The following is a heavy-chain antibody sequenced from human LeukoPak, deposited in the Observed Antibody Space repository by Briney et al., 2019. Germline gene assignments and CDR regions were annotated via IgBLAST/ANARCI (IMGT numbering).Heavy chain of an antibody. Sequence: TGGSLRLSCTASGFIFTTYTIHWVRQAPGKGLEWVAVMSVDGNIKIYTDSVKGRFTISRDNSKNTLYLEMNSLRAEDTAVYYCARVGYTGTWYSSPPFDYWGQGTLVTVSS. CDR2: MSVDGNIK. CDR1: GFIFTTYT. J-gene: IGHJ4*02. CDR3: ARVGYTGTWYSSPPFDY. V-gene: IGHV3-30*04. D-gene: IGHD6-13*01.